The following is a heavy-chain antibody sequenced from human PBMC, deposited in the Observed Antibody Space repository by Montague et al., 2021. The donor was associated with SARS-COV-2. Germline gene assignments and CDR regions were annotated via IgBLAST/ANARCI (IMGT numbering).Heavy chain of an antibody. Sequence: SLRLSCAASGFTFGDYGMSWVRQAPGKGLEWVSGINWNGGSTGYADSVKGRFTISRDNAKNSLYLRMNSLRAEDTALYYCARVMSGYSGYDLRLIYYYHGMDVWGQGTTVTVS. CDR3: ARVMSGYSGYDLRLIYYYHGMDV. CDR1: GFTFGDYG. D-gene: IGHD5-12*01. J-gene: IGHJ6*02. CDR2: INWNGGST. V-gene: IGHV3-20*04.